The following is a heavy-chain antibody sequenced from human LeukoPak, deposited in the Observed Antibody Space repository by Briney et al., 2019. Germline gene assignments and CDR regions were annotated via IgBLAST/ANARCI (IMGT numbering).Heavy chain of an antibody. V-gene: IGHV4-59*01. CDR2: IYCSGST. D-gene: IGHD3-10*01. J-gene: IGHJ5*02. Sequence: SETLSLTCTISGASISSSSWSWIRQPPGKGLEWVGYIYCSGSTNYNHSLKSRVTISVDTSKNQFSLKLSSVTAADTAVYYCARDTLESYGSGSYRWFDPWGQGTLVTVSS. CDR3: ARDTLESYGSGSYRWFDP. CDR1: GASISSSS.